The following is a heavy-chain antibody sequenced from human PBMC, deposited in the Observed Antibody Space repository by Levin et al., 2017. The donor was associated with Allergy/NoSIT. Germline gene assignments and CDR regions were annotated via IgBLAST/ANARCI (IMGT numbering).Heavy chain of an antibody. CDR2: ISSSSSTI. V-gene: IGHV3-48*01. CDR1: GFTFSSYS. J-gene: IGHJ4*02. Sequence: GESLKISCAASGFTFSSYSMNWVRQAPGKGLEWVSYISSSSSTIYYADSVKGRFIISRDNAKNSLYLQMNSLRAEDTAVYYCARGSTGFDYWGQGTLVTVSS. CDR3: ARGSTGFDY. D-gene: IGHD3-10*01.